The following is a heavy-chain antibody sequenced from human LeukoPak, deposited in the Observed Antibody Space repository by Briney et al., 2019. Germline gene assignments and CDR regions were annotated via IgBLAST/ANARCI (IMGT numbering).Heavy chain of an antibody. CDR1: GFTFSRHW. J-gene: IGHJ3*02. CDR2: IKHDGSEK. Sequence: GGSLRLSCAASGFTFSRHWMTWVRQAPGKGLEWVANIKHDGSEKNYVDSVKGRFTISRDNAKNSLYLQMNSLRAEDTAVYYCAKCFYDFWSGYCDAFDIWGQGTMVTVSS. CDR3: AKCFYDFWSGYCDAFDI. D-gene: IGHD3-3*01. V-gene: IGHV3-7*03.